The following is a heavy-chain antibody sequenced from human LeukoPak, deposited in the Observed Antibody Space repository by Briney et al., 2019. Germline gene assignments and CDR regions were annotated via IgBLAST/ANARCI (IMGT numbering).Heavy chain of an antibody. CDR1: GFTFSSYA. CDR2: ISGSGGST. J-gene: IGHJ6*03. D-gene: IGHD7-27*01. V-gene: IGHV3-23*01. CDR3: AKVSGDAPLYYYYYYMDV. Sequence: GGSLRLSCAASGFTFSSYAMSWVRQAPGKGLEWVSAISGSGGSTYYADSVKGRFTISRDNSENTLYLQMNSLRAEDTAVYYCAKVSGDAPLYYYYYYMDVWGKGTTVTVSS.